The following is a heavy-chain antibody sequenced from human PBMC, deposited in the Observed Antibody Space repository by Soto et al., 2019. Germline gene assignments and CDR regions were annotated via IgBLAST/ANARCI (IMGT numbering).Heavy chain of an antibody. CDR1: GYTFTSYG. CDR3: ARSLFYGSSTSCKNTCFDP. Sequence: GASVKVSCKASGYTFTSYGISWVRQAPGQGLEWMGWISAYNGNTNYAQKLQGRVTMTTDTSTSTAYMELRSLRSDDTAVYYCARSLFYGSSTSCKNTCFDPGGQETRVTVPS. J-gene: IGHJ5*02. CDR2: ISAYNGNT. D-gene: IGHD2-2*01. V-gene: IGHV1-18*01.